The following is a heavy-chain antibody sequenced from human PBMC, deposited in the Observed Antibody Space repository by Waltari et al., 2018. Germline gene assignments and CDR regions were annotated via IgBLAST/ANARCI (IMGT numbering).Heavy chain of an antibody. Sequence: EVQLVESGGGLVKPGGSLRLSCAASGFTFSNAWMSWVRQAPGKGLEWVGRIKSKTDGGTTDYAAPVKGRFTISRDESKNTLYLQMNSLKTEDTAVYYCTTRGGGVRITMVRGVTRWFDPWGQGTLVTVSS. CDR1: GFTFSNAW. CDR2: IKSKTDGGTT. CDR3: TTRGGGVRITMVRGVTRWFDP. D-gene: IGHD3-10*01. V-gene: IGHV3-15*01. J-gene: IGHJ5*02.